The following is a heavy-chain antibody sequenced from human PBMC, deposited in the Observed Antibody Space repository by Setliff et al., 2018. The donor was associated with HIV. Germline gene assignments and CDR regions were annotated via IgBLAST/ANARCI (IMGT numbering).Heavy chain of an antibody. CDR3: ARGQGYYDSSGYYYEYFQH. Sequence: SETLSLTCTVYGASISNSNSYWGWIRQTPGKGLEWIGEINHSGSTNYNPSLKSRITISVDTSKNQFSLKLSSVTAADTAVYYCARGQGYYDSSGYYYEYFQHWGQGTLVTVSS. CDR1: GASISNSNSY. V-gene: IGHV4-39*07. J-gene: IGHJ1*01. D-gene: IGHD3-22*01. CDR2: INHSGST.